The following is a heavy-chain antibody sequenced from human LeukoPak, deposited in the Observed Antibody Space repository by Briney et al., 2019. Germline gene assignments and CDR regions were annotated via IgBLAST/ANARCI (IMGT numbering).Heavy chain of an antibody. CDR1: EFTFNHYA. CDR3: AKSAYYDSSGFYREYYFDH. J-gene: IGHJ4*02. D-gene: IGHD3-22*01. V-gene: IGHV3-23*01. CDR2: ISGGGGST. Sequence: GGSLRLSCAASEFTFNHYAMSWVRQAPGKGLEWVSSISGGGGSTYYADSVKGRFTISRDNSKNTLFLQMSSLTAGDTAVYYCAKSAYYDSSGFYREYYFDHWGQGTLATVSS.